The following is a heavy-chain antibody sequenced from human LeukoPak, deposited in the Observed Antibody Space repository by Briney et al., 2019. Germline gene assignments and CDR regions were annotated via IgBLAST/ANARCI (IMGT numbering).Heavy chain of an antibody. D-gene: IGHD3-9*01. Sequence: PSETLSLTCAVYGGSLSGYYWSWIRQPPGKGRDGIGEINHSGSTNYNPSLKSRVTISVDTSKNQFSLKLSSVTAADTAVYSCAWESPILRYFPRWGQGTLVTVSS. V-gene: IGHV4-34*01. CDR3: AWESPILRYFPR. CDR1: GGSLSGYY. J-gene: IGHJ4*02. CDR2: INHSGST.